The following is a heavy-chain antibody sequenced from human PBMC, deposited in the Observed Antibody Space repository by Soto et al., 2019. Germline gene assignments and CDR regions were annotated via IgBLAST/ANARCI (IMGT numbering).Heavy chain of an antibody. CDR1: GFTFSSYG. CDR3: AREQIQLWSYLDY. D-gene: IGHD5-18*01. CDR2: IWYDGSNK. J-gene: IGHJ4*02. V-gene: IGHV3-33*01. Sequence: GGSLRLSCAASGFTFSSYGMHWVRQAPGKGLEWVAVIWYDGSNKYYADSVKGRFTISRDNSKNTLYLQMNSLRAEDTAVYYCAREQIQLWSYLDYWGQGTLVTVSS.